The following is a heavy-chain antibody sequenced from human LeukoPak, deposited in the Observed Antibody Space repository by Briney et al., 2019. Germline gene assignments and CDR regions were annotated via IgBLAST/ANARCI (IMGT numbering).Heavy chain of an antibody. J-gene: IGHJ4*02. CDR1: GYTFTGYY. CDR3: ARYRNDGGGRFDY. Sequence: ASVKVSCKASGYTFTGYYMHWVRQAPGQGLEWMGWINPNSGGTNYAQKFQGRVTMTRDTSISTAYMELSRLRSDDTAVYYCARYRNDGGGRFDYWGQGTLVTVSS. D-gene: IGHD1-1*01. CDR2: INPNSGGT. V-gene: IGHV1-2*02.